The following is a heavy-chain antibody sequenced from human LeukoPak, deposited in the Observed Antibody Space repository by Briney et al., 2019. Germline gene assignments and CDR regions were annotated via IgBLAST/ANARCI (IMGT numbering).Heavy chain of an antibody. CDR3: ARGDDSGYYDYFDY. V-gene: IGHV3-53*01. Sequence: GGSLRLSCAASGFTVDSNYLSWVRQAPGKGLEWVSTIYTGGNTYYAASVKGRFTISRDFSKNTVFLHMNSLRAEDTAMYYCARGDDSGYYDYFDYWGQGALVTVST. CDR1: GFTVDSNY. CDR2: IYTGGNT. D-gene: IGHD3-22*01. J-gene: IGHJ4*02.